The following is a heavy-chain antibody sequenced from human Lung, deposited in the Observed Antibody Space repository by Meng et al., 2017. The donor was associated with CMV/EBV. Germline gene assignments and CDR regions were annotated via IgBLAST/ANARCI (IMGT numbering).Heavy chain of an antibody. D-gene: IGHD4-23*01. V-gene: IGHV3-11*01. Sequence: GESLKIPCEGSGFSFSDYYMIWIRQAPGKGLEWLAYISSSCNSIYYTHSVEGRFTISRDNARNSLYLQLNSLRVDDTAVYYCARDRGGNYYFEHWGQGTLVTVSS. CDR3: ARDRGGNYYFEH. CDR2: ISSSCNSI. J-gene: IGHJ4*02. CDR1: GFSFSDYY.